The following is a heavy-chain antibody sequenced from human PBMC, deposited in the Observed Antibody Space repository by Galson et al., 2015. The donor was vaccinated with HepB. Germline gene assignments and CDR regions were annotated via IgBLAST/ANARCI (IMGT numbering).Heavy chain of an antibody. CDR1: GFTINSYW. V-gene: IGHV3-7*03. J-gene: IGHJ4*01. CDR2: IKQDGSED. Sequence: SLRLSCAVSGFTINSYWMSWVRQVPEKGLEWVANIKQDGSEDYYVDSLKGRFTISRDNAKNSLFLQMNSLRVDDTAVYYCATGMVYDSFGYWGRGTLVTVSA. D-gene: IGHD2-8*01. CDR3: ATGMVYDSFGY.